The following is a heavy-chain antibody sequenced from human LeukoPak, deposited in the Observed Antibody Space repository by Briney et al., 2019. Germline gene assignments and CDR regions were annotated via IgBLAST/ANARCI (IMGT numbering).Heavy chain of an antibody. CDR1: GGSISSYY. CDR2: IYTSGST. J-gene: IGHJ3*02. D-gene: IGHD3-3*01. V-gene: IGHV4-4*07. CDR3: ARDAYYDFWSGYYIVAFDI. Sequence: SETLSLTCTVSGGSISSYYWSWIRQPAWKGLEWIGCIYTSGSTNYNPSLKSRVTMSVDTSKNQFSLKLSSVTAADTAVYYCARDAYYDFWSGYYIVAFDIWGQGTMVTVSS.